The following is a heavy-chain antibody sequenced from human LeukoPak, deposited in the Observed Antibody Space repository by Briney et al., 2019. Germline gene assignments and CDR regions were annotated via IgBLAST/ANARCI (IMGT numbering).Heavy chain of an antibody. CDR3: ARAPLSYYYDSSGYFDY. D-gene: IGHD3-22*01. Sequence: GGSLRLSCAASGFTFSDYHMSWIRQAPGKGLEWVSYIGSSGSTIYYADSVKGRFTISRDNAKNSLYLQMNSLRAEDTAVYYCARAPLSYYYDSSGYFDYWGQGTLVTVSS. CDR1: GFTFSDYH. J-gene: IGHJ4*02. V-gene: IGHV3-11*04. CDR2: IGSSGSTI.